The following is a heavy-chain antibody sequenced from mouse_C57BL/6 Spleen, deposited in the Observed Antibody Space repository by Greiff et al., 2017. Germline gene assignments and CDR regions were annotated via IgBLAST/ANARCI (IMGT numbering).Heavy chain of an antibody. CDR2: INPSTGGT. CDR1: GYSFTGYY. CDR3: ARGGQLRSHFDY. J-gene: IGHJ2*01. Sequence: EVQLQQSGPELVKPGASVKISCKASGYSFTGYYMNWVKQSPEKSLEWIGEINPSTGGTTYNQKFKAKATLTVDKSSSTAYMQLKSLTSEDSAVYYCARGGQLRSHFDYWGQGTTLTVSS. D-gene: IGHD3-2*02. V-gene: IGHV1-42*01.